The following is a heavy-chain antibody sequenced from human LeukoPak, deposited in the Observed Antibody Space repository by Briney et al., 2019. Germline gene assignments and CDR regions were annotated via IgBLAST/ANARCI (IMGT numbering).Heavy chain of an antibody. Sequence: GGSLRLSCAASGFSFSDYHMNWIRQAPGKGLEWVSVIYSGGSTYYADSVKGRFTISRDSSKNTLYLQMNSLRAEDTAVYYCARAEQLLLDYWGQGTLVTVSS. J-gene: IGHJ4*02. CDR2: IYSGGST. V-gene: IGHV3-66*02. CDR3: ARAEQLLLDY. D-gene: IGHD6-6*01. CDR1: GFSFSDYH.